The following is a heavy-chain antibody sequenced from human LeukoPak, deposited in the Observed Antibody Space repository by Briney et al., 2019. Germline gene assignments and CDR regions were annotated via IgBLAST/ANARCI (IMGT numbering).Heavy chain of an antibody. CDR2: ISYDGSNK. CDR3: TTEIFGVVMGIRWFDP. V-gene: IGHV3-30-3*01. Sequence: GGSLRLSCAASGFTFSSYAMHWVRQAPGKGLEWVAVISYDGSNKYYADSVKGRFTISRDNSKNTLYLQMNSLRAEDTAVYYCTTEIFGVVMGIRWFDPWGQGTLVTVSS. J-gene: IGHJ5*02. CDR1: GFTFSSYA. D-gene: IGHD3-3*01.